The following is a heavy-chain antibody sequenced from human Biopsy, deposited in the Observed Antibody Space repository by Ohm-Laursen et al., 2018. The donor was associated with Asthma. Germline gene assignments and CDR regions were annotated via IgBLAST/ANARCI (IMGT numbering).Heavy chain of an antibody. D-gene: IGHD3-22*01. Sequence: SLRLSCTAAGFSFSNFAIHWVRQAPGKGLEWVALVSSDGHNKYYEDSVKGRFTISRDNSRNRLYLQINSLTVEDSAVYFCARQSGQEYGDSIPFDTWGQGTKVAVSS. J-gene: IGHJ3*02. CDR1: GFSFSNFA. CDR2: VSSDGHNK. V-gene: IGHV3-30*03. CDR3: ARQSGQEYGDSIPFDT.